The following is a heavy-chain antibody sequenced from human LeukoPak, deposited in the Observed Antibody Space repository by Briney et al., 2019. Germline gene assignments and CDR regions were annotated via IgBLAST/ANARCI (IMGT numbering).Heavy chain of an antibody. J-gene: IGHJ5*02. V-gene: IGHV1-69*01. CDR2: IIPIFGTA. CDR3: ARESDILTGNWFDP. Sequence: SVKVSCKASGGTFSSYAISWVRQAPGRGLEWMGGIIPIFGTANYAQKFQGRVTITADESTSTAYMELSSLRSEDTAVYYCARESDILTGNWFDPWGQGTLVTVSS. D-gene: IGHD3-9*01. CDR1: GGTFSSYA.